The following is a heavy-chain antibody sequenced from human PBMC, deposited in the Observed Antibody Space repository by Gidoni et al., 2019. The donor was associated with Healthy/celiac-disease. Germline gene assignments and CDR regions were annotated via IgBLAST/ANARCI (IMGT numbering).Heavy chain of an antibody. CDR3: AREEAVAGPRYYGMDV. Sequence: EVQLVESGGGLVQPGGSLRLSCAASGFTFISYSMNWVRQAPGKGLEWVSYISSSSSTIYYADSVKGRFTISRDNAKNSLYLQMNSLRAEDTAVYYCAREEAVAGPRYYGMDVWGQGTTVTVSS. V-gene: IGHV3-48*01. D-gene: IGHD6-19*01. CDR2: ISSSSSTI. J-gene: IGHJ6*02. CDR1: GFTFISYS.